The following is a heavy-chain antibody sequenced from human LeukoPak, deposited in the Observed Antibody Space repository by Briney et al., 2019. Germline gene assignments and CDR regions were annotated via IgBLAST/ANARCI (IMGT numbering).Heavy chain of an antibody. J-gene: IGHJ3*02. Sequence: ASVKVSCKASGYTFTSYYMHWVRQAPGQGLEWMGIINPSGGSTSYARKFQGRVTMTRDTSTSTVYMELSSLRSEDTAVYYCATVSIFGGDLSAFDIWGQGTMVTVSS. D-gene: IGHD3-3*01. CDR1: GYTFTSYY. CDR2: INPSGGST. CDR3: ATVSIFGGDLSAFDI. V-gene: IGHV1-46*01.